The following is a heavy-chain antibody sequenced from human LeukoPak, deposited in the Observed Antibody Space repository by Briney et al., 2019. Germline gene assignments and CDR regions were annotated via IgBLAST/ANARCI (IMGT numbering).Heavy chain of an antibody. CDR1: GFTFSYYW. D-gene: IGHD2-2*01. Sequence: GGSLRLSCAASGFTFSYYWMSWVRQAPGKGLEWVANIREDGSENYYVDSLRGRFSISRDNAKNSLYLQMNSLRAEDTAVYYCARGSIYCSSTSCYEFDYWGQGILVTVSS. CDR3: ARGSIYCSSTSCYEFDY. CDR2: IREDGSEN. J-gene: IGHJ4*02. V-gene: IGHV3-7*01.